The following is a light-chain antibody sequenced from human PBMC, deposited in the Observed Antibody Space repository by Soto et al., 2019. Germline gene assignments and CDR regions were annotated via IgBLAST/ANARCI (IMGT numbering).Light chain of an antibody. CDR2: GAS. CDR3: QQYNKWPPRT. V-gene: IGKV3-15*01. Sequence: EIVMTQSPDTLSVSPGERATLSCRASQSVSSDLAWYQQKPGQAPRLLIYGASTRATGIPARFSGSGSGTEFTLTISSLQSVDFAVYYCQQYNKWPPRTFGQGTKVEIK. J-gene: IGKJ1*01. CDR1: QSVSSD.